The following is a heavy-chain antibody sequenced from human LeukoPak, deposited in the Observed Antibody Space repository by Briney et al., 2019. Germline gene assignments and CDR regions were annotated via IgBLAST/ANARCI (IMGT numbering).Heavy chain of an antibody. J-gene: IGHJ3*02. CDR3: ARVIGWDEPFDI. D-gene: IGHD1-26*01. CDR1: GFTFSSYW. V-gene: IGHV3-74*01. Sequence: RPGGSLRLSCAASGFTFSSYWMHWVRQAPGKGLVWVSRINTDGSSTNYADSVKGRFTVSRDNAKNTLYLQMNSLRAEDTAVYYCARVIGWDEPFDIWGQGTMVTVSS. CDR2: INTDGSST.